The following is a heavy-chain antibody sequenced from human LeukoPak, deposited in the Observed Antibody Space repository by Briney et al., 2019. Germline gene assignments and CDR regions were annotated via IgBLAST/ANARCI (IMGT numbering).Heavy chain of an antibody. CDR3: ASGATNTWPRISDD. J-gene: IGHJ4*02. D-gene: IGHD2-15*01. Sequence: GGSLRLSCAASGFTFSTYSMHWVRQAPGKGLEWVSSISSSSRYIFYADSVKGRFTISRDSAKNSLYLQMNSLRAEDTAVYYCASGATNTWPRISDDWGQGTLVTVSS. CDR2: ISSSSRYI. V-gene: IGHV3-21*01. CDR1: GFTFSTYS.